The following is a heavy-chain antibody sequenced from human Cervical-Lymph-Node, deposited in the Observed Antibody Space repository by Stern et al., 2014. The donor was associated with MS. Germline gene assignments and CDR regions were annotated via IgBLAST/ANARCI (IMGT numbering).Heavy chain of an antibody. J-gene: IGHJ4*02. V-gene: IGHV3-23*04. CDR3: AKDQGNYGGHFDY. Sequence: EVQLVESGGGLVQPGGSLRLSCAASGFTFGSYAMSWVRQAPGKGLEWVSTLSGSGGNTYYADSVKGRFTISRDKSKNTLYLQMNSLRAEDTAIYYCAKDQGNYGGHFDYWGQGTLVTVSS. CDR2: LSGSGGNT. D-gene: IGHD4-23*01. CDR1: GFTFGSYA.